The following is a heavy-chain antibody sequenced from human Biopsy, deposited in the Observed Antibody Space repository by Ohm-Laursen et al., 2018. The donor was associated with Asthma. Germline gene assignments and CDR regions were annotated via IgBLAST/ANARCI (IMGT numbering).Heavy chain of an antibody. J-gene: IGHJ6*02. Sequence: SSVKVSCKASGDSFSNYAISWVRQAPGQGLEWMGGLIPVLGTPDHAQMFEGRVTITADESTSTAYMGLSSLSSEDTAVYYCARGYSGSDRIVYYYSGLEVWGQETTVTASS. CDR2: LIPVLGTP. D-gene: IGHD5-12*01. CDR1: GDSFSNYA. CDR3: ARGYSGSDRIVYYYSGLEV. V-gene: IGHV1-69*01.